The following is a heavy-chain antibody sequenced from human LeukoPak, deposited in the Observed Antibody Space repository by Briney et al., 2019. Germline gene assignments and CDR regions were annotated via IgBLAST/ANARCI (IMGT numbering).Heavy chain of an antibody. Sequence: GASVEVSCKASGYTFTSYGISWVRQAPGQGLEWMGWISAYNGNTNYAQKLQGRVTMTTDTSTSTAYMELRSLRSDDTAVYYCARVHGRYYDSSVDYWGQGTLVTVSS. CDR2: ISAYNGNT. CDR3: ARVHGRYYDSSVDY. J-gene: IGHJ4*02. CDR1: GYTFTSYG. D-gene: IGHD3-22*01. V-gene: IGHV1-18*01.